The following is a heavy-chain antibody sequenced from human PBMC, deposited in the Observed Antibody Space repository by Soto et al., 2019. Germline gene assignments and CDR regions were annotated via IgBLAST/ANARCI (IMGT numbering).Heavy chain of an antibody. D-gene: IGHD1-1*01. CDR1: GYTFTTHA. CDR2: INGGTGQT. J-gene: IGHJ6*02. V-gene: IGHV1-3*01. CDR3: ARGKGMEENYYYYGLDI. Sequence: ASVKVSCKASGYTFTTHAMHWVRQAPGQSLEWMGWINGGTGQTKHSQRFQGRVNITGDTSASTAYMDLSSLRSEDTAVYYCARGKGMEENYYYYGLDIWGQGTTVTVSS.